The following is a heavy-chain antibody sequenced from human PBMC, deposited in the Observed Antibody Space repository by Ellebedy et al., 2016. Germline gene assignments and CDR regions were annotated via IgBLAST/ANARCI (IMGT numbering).Heavy chain of an antibody. D-gene: IGHD2-21*02. V-gene: IGHV3-53*01. Sequence: GGSLRLSXAASGFTVNSNFMIWVRQPQGKGLEWVSVIYSLGNTYYADSVKGRFTISRDNFQNTMFLQMNSLRAEDTAVYYCARSKCGDDCFSWEAYFDHWGQGTVVTVSS. CDR2: IYSLGNT. CDR1: GFTVNSNF. CDR3: ARSKCGDDCFSWEAYFDH. J-gene: IGHJ1*01.